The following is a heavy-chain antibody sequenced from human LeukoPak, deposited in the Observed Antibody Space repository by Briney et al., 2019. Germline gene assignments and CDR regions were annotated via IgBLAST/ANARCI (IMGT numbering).Heavy chain of an antibody. J-gene: IGHJ2*01. CDR1: GGTFSSYA. CDR3: ATEAIVVVTARDYWYFDL. Sequence: ASVKVSCKASGGTFSSYAISWGRQAPGQGLEWMGRIIPILGIPNYAQKFQGRVTITADKSTTTAYMELSSLRSEDTAVYYCATEAIVVVTARDYWYFDLWGRGTLVTVSS. CDR2: IIPILGIP. D-gene: IGHD2-21*02. V-gene: IGHV1-69*04.